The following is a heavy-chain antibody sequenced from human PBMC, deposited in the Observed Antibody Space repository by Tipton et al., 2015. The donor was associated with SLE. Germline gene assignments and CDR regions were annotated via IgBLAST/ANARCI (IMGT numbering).Heavy chain of an antibody. CDR2: IYFSGST. D-gene: IGHD5-12*01. V-gene: IGHV4-59*11. CDR3: ARRHYSGPFDS. J-gene: IGHJ4*02. CDR1: GGSISSHF. Sequence: LRLSCAVSGGSISSHFWSWIRQSPGMGLEWIGSIYFSGSTYYNPSLKSRVSFSIDTSKHQFSLKLNSVTAADTAVYYCARRHYSGPFDSWGQGTLVTVSS.